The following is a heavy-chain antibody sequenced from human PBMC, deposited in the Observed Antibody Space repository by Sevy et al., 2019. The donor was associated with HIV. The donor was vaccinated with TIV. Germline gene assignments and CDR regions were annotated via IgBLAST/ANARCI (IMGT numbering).Heavy chain of an antibody. CDR3: ARRTLGGWELLGSFDI. J-gene: IGHJ3*02. CDR2: INSDGSST. V-gene: IGHV3-74*01. Sequence: GGSLRLSCAASGFTFSSYWMHWVRQAPGKGLVWVSRINSDGSSTLYADSVKGRFTISRDKAKNTLYLQMNSLRADDTAVYYCARRTLGGWELLGSFDIWGQGTMVTVSS. CDR1: GFTFSSYW. D-gene: IGHD2-15*01.